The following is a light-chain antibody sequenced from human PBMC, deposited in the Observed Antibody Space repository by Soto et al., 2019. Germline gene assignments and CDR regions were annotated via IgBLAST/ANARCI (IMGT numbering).Light chain of an antibody. CDR3: QQYDILPPT. Sequence: DIQMTQSPSSLSASVGDRVTITCQASQDINNYLVWYQQKPGKAPKLLIYDSSKLETGVPSRFSGGVSGTDFTFTISGLQPEDVATYYCQQYDILPPTFGQGTKLEIK. J-gene: IGKJ2*01. V-gene: IGKV1-33*01. CDR2: DSS. CDR1: QDINNY.